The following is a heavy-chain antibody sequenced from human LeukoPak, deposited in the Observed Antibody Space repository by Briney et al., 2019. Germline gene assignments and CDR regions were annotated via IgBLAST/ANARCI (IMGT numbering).Heavy chain of an antibody. CDR1: GGSISSGSYY. CDR3: ASEYSYGLDAFDI. D-gene: IGHD5-18*01. V-gene: IGHV4-61*02. Sequence: SETLSLTCTVSGGSISSGSYYWSWIRQPAGKGLEWIGRIYTSRSTNYNPSLKSRVTISVDTSKNQFSLKLSSVTAADTAVYYCASEYSYGLDAFDIWGQGTMVTVSS. CDR2: IYTSRST. J-gene: IGHJ3*02.